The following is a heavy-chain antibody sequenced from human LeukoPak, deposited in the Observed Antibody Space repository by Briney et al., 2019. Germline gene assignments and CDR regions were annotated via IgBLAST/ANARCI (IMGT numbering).Heavy chain of an antibody. CDR3: ARGADSYFDY. CDR1: GFTFSSYA. V-gene: IGHV3-30-3*01. CDR2: ISYDGSNK. D-gene: IGHD3-22*01. Sequence: AGRSLRLSCAASGFTFSSYAMHWVRQAPGKGLEWVAVISYDGSNKYYADTVKGRFTISRDNSKNTLYLQMNSLRAEDTAVYYCARGADSYFDYWGQGTLVTVSS. J-gene: IGHJ4*02.